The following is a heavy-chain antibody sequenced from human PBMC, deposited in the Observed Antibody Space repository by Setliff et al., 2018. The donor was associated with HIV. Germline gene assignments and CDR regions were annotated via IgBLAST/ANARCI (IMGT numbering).Heavy chain of an antibody. Sequence: ETLSLTCAAYGGSFSGYYWSWIRQPPGKGLEWVSVISGSGDITYYRESVKGRFTVSRDNSNNTVYLQMNSLRAEDTAMYYCAKTQTVITVYGPFDSWGQGTPVTVSS. V-gene: IGHV3-23*01. D-gene: IGHD4-4*01. CDR1: GGSFSGYY. J-gene: IGHJ4*02. CDR3: AKTQTVITVYGPFDS. CDR2: ISGSGDIT.